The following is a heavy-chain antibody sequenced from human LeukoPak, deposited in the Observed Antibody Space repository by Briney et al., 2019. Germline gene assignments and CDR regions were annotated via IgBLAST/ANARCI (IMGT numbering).Heavy chain of an antibody. V-gene: IGHV1-46*01. J-gene: IGHJ3*02. Sequence: ASVKVSYKASGYTFTSYYMHWVPQAPGQGLEWMGIINPSGGSTSYAQKFQGRVTMTRDMSTSTVYMELSSLRSEDTAVYYCARDQLSNDAFDIWGQGTMVTVSS. D-gene: IGHD2-2*01. CDR2: INPSGGST. CDR3: ARDQLSNDAFDI. CDR1: GYTFTSYY.